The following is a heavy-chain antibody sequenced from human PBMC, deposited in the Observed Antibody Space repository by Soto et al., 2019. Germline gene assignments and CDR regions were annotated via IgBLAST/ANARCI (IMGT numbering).Heavy chain of an antibody. V-gene: IGHV1-8*01. D-gene: IGHD3-22*01. CDR1: GYTFTSYD. CDR3: ARGGRDSSGSYDLDD. CDR2: MNPNSGNT. J-gene: IGHJ4*02. Sequence: QVQLGQSGAEVKKTGASVKVSCKAAGYTFTSYDINWVRQATGQGLEWMGWMNPNSGNTGSAQKFQGRVTMTTNTSISTAYMELSSLTSEDTAVYYCARGGRDSSGSYDLDDWGQGTLVTVSS.